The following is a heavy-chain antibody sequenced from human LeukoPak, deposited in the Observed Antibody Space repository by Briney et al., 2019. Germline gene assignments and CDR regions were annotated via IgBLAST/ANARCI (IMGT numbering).Heavy chain of an antibody. CDR1: GGSISSSSYY. Sequence: SETLSLTCTVSGGSISSSSYYWGWIRQPPGKGLEWIGSIYYSGSTYYNPSLKSRVTISVDTSKNQFSLNLSSVTAADTAVYYCARDSYGTSSSWGFYYYYYMDVWGKGTTVTVSS. V-gene: IGHV4-39*07. D-gene: IGHD6-13*01. J-gene: IGHJ6*03. CDR2: IYYSGST. CDR3: ARDSYGTSSSWGFYYYYYMDV.